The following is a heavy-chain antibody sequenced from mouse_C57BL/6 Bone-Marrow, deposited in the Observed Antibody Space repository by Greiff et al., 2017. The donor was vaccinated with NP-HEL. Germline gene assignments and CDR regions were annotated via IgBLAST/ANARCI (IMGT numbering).Heavy chain of an antibody. Sequence: QVQLQQPGAELVRPGSSVKLSCKASGYTFPSYWMDWVKQRPGQGLEWIGNIYPSDSETHYNQKFKDKATLTVDKSSSTAYMQLSSLTSEDSAVYYCARRNCAWFAYWGQGTLVTVSA. CDR2: IYPSDSET. CDR1: GYTFPSYW. D-gene: IGHD4-1*01. J-gene: IGHJ3*01. V-gene: IGHV1-61*01. CDR3: ARRNCAWFAY.